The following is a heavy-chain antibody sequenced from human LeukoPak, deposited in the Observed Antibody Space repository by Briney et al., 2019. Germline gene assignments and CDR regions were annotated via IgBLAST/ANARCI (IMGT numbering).Heavy chain of an antibody. CDR1: GLTFSGYS. CDR2: ISSGSRTI. J-gene: IGHJ4*02. Sequence: GRSMRLSCAASGLTFSGYSMNWVRQAPGRGLEWLSYISSGSRTIFYGDSVKGRFIISRDNAKNSLYLLMNSLRADDTAVYFCARESMTGERDFDYWGQGTLITVSS. D-gene: IGHD7-27*01. CDR3: ARESMTGERDFDY. V-gene: IGHV3-48*01.